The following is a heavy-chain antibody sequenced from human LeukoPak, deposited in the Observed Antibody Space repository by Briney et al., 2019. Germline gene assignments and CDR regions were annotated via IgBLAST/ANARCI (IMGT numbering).Heavy chain of an antibody. J-gene: IGHJ4*02. Sequence: PGGSLRLSCAASGFTFSSYWMSWVRQAPGKGLEWVANIKHDGGEMSYVDSVKGRFTISRDNAKNSLYLQMNSLRPEDTAVYYCARDRSSGWPGSFDYWGQGTLVTVS. CDR1: GFTFSSYW. CDR3: ARDRSSGWPGSFDY. D-gene: IGHD6-19*01. V-gene: IGHV3-7*01. CDR2: IKHDGGEM.